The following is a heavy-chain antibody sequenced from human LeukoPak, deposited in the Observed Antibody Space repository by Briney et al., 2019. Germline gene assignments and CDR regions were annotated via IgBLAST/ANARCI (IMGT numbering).Heavy chain of an antibody. Sequence: SVKVSCKASGGTFSSYAISWVRQAPGQGLEWMGGIIPIFGTANYAQKFQGRVTITTDESTSTAYMELSSLGSEDTAVYYCARGGSYSSGWYVQNWFDPWGQGALVTVSS. J-gene: IGHJ5*02. V-gene: IGHV1-69*05. CDR3: ARGGSYSSGWYVQNWFDP. CDR2: IIPIFGTA. CDR1: GGTFSSYA. D-gene: IGHD6-19*01.